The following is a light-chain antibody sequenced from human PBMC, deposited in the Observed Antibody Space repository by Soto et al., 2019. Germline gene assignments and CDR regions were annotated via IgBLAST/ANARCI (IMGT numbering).Light chain of an antibody. CDR2: ANN. V-gene: IGLV1-40*01. CDR3: QSYDSSRSPLYV. CDR1: VSNIGAGYD. J-gene: IGLJ1*01. Sequence: QSALTQPPSVSGAPVQRVSISFTCIVSNIGAGYDVHWYQHLPGTAPKLLIYANNNRPSGVPDRFSGSKSGTSASLAITGLQAEDEADYYCQSYDSSRSPLYVFGTGTKVT.